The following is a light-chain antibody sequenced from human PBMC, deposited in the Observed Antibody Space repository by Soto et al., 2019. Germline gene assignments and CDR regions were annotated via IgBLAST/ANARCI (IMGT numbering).Light chain of an antibody. V-gene: IGKV1-27*01. CDR3: QKCKVAPFT. J-gene: IGKJ4*01. CDR2: AAS. Sequence: IRMTQSAASLSVFLGDRVTLPCRASQDIDNFLAWYQQKTGKVPKLLIYAASTLQSGVPSRFSGSGYGTDFNLTINSLQTEDVATYYCQKCKVAPFTFGGGTKVDIK. CDR1: QDIDNF.